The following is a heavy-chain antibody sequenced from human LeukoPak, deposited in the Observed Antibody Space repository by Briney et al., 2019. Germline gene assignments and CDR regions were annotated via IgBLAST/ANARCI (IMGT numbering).Heavy chain of an antibody. J-gene: IGHJ4*02. V-gene: IGHV4-39*02. CDR2: IYYSGST. D-gene: IGHD6-13*01. CDR1: GGSISSSSYY. CDR3: AREFRGIAAAGTLIDY. Sequence: SETLSLTCTVSGGSISSSSYYWGWIRQPPGKGLEWIGSIYYSGSTYYNPSLKSRVTISVDTSKNQFSLKLSSVTAADTAVYYCAREFRGIAAAGTLIDYWGQGTLVTVSS.